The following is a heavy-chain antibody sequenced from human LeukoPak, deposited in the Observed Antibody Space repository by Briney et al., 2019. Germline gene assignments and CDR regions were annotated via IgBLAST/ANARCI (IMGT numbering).Heavy chain of an antibody. CDR1: GFTFSSYA. D-gene: IGHD1-26*01. V-gene: IGHV3-23*01. CDR3: AKEGGGSFYYFDY. J-gene: IGHJ4*02. Sequence: GGSLGLSCAASGFTFSSYAMSSVREAPGKGLEWVSTVSGSGGSTYYADSVKGGLTISRDNSKNTLYLQMNSLRAEDTAVYYCAKEGGGSFYYFDYWGQGTLVTVSS. CDR2: VSGSGGST.